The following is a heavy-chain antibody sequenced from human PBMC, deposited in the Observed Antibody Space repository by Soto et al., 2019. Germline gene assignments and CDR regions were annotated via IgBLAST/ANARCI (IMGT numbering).Heavy chain of an antibody. CDR3: AREQRANGYFDY. CDR2: INKDGREK. Sequence: EVQLVESGGGLVQPGGSLRLSCAASGFTFSNYWMSWFRQAPGKGLEWVANINKDGREKYYVDSVNGRFTISRDNAKNSLFLQMNSLRAEDTAVYYCAREQRANGYFDYWGQGTQVPVSS. D-gene: IGHD6-25*01. CDR1: GFTFSNYW. V-gene: IGHV3-7*01. J-gene: IGHJ4*02.